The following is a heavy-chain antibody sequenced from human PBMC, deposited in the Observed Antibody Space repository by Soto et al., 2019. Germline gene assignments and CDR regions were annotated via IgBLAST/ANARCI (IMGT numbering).Heavy chain of an antibody. CDR1: GFTFSNAW. CDR2: IKSKTDGGTT. V-gene: IGHV3-15*07. CDR3: TTARISLSYGMDV. Sequence: EVQLVESGGGLVKPGGSLRLSCAASGFTFSNAWMNWVRQAPGEGLEWVGRIKSKTDGGTTDYAAPVKGRFTISRDDSKNTLYLQMNSLKTEDTAVYYCTTARISLSYGMDVWGQGTTVTVSS. J-gene: IGHJ6*02.